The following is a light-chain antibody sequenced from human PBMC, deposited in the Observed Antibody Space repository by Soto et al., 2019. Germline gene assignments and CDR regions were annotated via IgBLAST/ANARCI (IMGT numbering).Light chain of an antibody. Sequence: QPVLTQSPSASASLGASVKLTCTLSSGHSNYAIAWHQQQPEKGPRYLMKVNSDGSHRKGDGIPDRFSGSSSGAQRYLTISSLQSEAEADYSCQTWGTGIRVFGTGTKVTVL. CDR1: SGHSNYA. CDR2: VNSDGSH. J-gene: IGLJ1*01. V-gene: IGLV4-69*01. CDR3: QTWGTGIRV.